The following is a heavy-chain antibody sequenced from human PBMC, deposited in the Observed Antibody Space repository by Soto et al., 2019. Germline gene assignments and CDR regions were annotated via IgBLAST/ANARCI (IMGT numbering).Heavy chain of an antibody. CDR1: VFTFSSYA. Sequence: AGWSLRLSCSASVFTFSSYAMSWCRQAPGKGLEWVSAISGSGGSTYYADSVKGRFTISRDNSKNTLYLQMNSLRAEDTAVYYCAKDRGSSSYYYYYGMDVWGQGTTVTVSS. CDR3: AKDRGSSSYYYYYGMDV. CDR2: ISGSGGST. D-gene: IGHD6-6*01. J-gene: IGHJ6*02. V-gene: IGHV3-23*01.